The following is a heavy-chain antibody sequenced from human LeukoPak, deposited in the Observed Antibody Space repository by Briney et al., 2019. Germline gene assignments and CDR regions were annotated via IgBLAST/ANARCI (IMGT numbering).Heavy chain of an antibody. CDR2: ISNIGDII. CDR1: GFTFSNYE. Sequence: GGSLRLSCAASGFTFSNYEMNWVRQAPGKGLEWISHISNIGDIIHYADSVEGRFTISRDNAKNTLYLQMNSLRAEDTAVYYCARVHCSGGSCYSLRAFDIWGQGTMVTVSS. D-gene: IGHD2-15*01. CDR3: ARVHCSGGSCYSLRAFDI. V-gene: IGHV3-48*03. J-gene: IGHJ3*02.